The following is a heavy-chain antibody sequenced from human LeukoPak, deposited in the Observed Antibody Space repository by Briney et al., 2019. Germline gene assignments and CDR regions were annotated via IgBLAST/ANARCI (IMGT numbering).Heavy chain of an antibody. V-gene: IGHV3-15*01. Sequence: PGGSLRLSCAASGFTFSSYSMTWVRQAPGKGLEWVGRIKSKTDGGTTDYAAPVKGRFTISRDDSKNTLYLQMNSLKTEDTAVYYCLSMVRGAGYWGQGTLVTVSS. D-gene: IGHD3-10*01. CDR2: IKSKTDGGTT. J-gene: IGHJ4*02. CDR1: GFTFSSYS. CDR3: LSMVRGAGY.